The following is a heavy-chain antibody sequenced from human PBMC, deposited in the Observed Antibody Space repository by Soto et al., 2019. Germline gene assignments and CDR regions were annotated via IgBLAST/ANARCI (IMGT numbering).Heavy chain of an antibody. Sequence: PSETLSLTCTVSGGSISSYYWSWIRQPPGKGLEWIGYIYYSGSTDYNPSLKSRVTISLDKSKNQFSLKLSSVTAADTAVYYCARLAGTDAIDIWGQGTMVTVSS. J-gene: IGHJ3*02. D-gene: IGHD6-19*01. CDR3: ARLAGTDAIDI. CDR1: GGSISSYY. V-gene: IGHV4-59*08. CDR2: IYYSGST.